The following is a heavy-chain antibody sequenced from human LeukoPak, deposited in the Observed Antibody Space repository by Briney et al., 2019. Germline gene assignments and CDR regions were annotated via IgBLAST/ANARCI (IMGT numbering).Heavy chain of an antibody. Sequence: GASVNVSCKASGYTFTSYYMHWVRQAPGQGLEWMGIVNPSGGSTSYAQKFQGRVTMTSDTSTSTVYMELSSLRSEDTAVYYCARSSSGTIDYWGQGTLVTVSS. V-gene: IGHV1-46*01. CDR2: VNPSGGST. CDR1: GYTFTSYY. J-gene: IGHJ4*02. D-gene: IGHD6-19*01. CDR3: ARSSSGTIDY.